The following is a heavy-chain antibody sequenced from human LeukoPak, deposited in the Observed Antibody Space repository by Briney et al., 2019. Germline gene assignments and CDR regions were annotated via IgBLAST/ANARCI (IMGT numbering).Heavy chain of an antibody. CDR1: GFTFSDYY. J-gene: IGHJ5*02. V-gene: IGHV3-11*05. CDR3: AKDSEGYWFDP. CDR2: ISSSSSYT. Sequence: GGSLRLSCAASGFTFSDYYMSWIRQAPGKGLEWVSYISSSSSYTNYADSVKGRFTISRDNSKNTLYLQMSSLRAEDTAVYYCAKDSEGYWFDPWGQGTLVTVSS.